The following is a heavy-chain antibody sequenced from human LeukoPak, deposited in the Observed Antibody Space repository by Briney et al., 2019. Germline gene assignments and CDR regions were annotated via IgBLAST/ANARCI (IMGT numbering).Heavy chain of an antibody. V-gene: IGHV4-61*01. J-gene: IGHJ3*02. CDR1: GGSVSSGSYY. D-gene: IGHD2-21*02. CDR2: IYYSGST. Sequence: SETLSLTCTVSGGSVSSGSYYWSWIRQPPGKGLEWIGYIYYSGSTNYNPSLKSRVTISVDTSKNQFSLKLSSVTAADTAVYYCARSSIVVVTATADAFDIWGQGAMVTVSS. CDR3: ARSSIVVVTATADAFDI.